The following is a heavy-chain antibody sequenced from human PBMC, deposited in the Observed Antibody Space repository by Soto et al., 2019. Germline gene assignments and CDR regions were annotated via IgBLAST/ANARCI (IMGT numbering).Heavy chain of an antibody. Sequence: GGSLRLSCAASGFTFSSYAMSWVRQAPGKGLEWVSTISGSGGSTYFADIVKGRFTISRDNSRNTLYLQMNSLRAEDTAVYYCAKVPRMTMVPHLDYWGQGTLVTVSS. V-gene: IGHV3-23*01. J-gene: IGHJ4*02. CDR3: AKVPRMTMVPHLDY. CDR1: GFTFSSYA. CDR2: ISGSGGST. D-gene: IGHD4-17*01.